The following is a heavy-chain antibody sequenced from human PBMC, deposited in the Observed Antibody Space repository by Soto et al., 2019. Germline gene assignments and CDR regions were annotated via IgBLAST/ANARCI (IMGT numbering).Heavy chain of an antibody. CDR3: AREGGYGSGSYFSGWFDP. CDR2: INPNSGGT. V-gene: IGHV1-2*02. CDR1: GYTFTGYY. Sequence: ASVKVSCKASGYTFTGYYTHWVRQAPGQGLEWMGWINPNSGGTNYAQKFQGRVTMTRDTSISTAYMELSRLRSDDTAVYYCAREGGYGSGSYFSGWFDPWGQGTLVTVSS. J-gene: IGHJ5*02. D-gene: IGHD3-10*01.